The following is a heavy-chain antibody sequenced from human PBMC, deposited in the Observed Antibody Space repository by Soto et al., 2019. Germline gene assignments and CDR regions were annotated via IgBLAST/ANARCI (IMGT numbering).Heavy chain of an antibody. J-gene: IGHJ6*02. CDR3: ARGSGYCISTSCRNHYYGMDV. V-gene: IGHV1-69*12. CDR2: IIPIFGTA. CDR1: GGTFSSYA. Sequence: QVQLVQSGAEVKKPGSSVKVSCKASGGTFSSYAISWVRQAPGQGLEWMGGIIPIFGTANYAQKFQGRVTITADESTSTAYMELSSLRSEDTAVYYWARGSGYCISTSCRNHYYGMDVWGQGTTVTVSS. D-gene: IGHD2-2*01.